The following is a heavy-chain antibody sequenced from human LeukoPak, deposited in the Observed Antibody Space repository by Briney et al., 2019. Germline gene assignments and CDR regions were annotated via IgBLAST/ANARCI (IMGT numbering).Heavy chain of an antibody. V-gene: IGHV1-18*01. Sequence: GASVKVSCKGSGYTFTSYGISWVRPAPGQGLEWMGWISAYNGNTNYAQKLQGRVTMTTDTSTSTAYMELRSLRSDDTAVYYCARDYCSSTSCYTPHYYYYGMDVWGQGTTVTVSS. CDR1: GYTFTSYG. CDR3: ARDYCSSTSCYTPHYYYYGMDV. CDR2: ISAYNGNT. J-gene: IGHJ6*02. D-gene: IGHD2-2*02.